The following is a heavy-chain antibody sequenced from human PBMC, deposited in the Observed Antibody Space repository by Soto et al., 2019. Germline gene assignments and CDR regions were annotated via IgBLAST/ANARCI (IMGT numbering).Heavy chain of an antibody. CDR1: GYTFTSYG. CDR3: ARSAYYYDSSGYHEIDY. V-gene: IGHV1-18*01. D-gene: IGHD3-22*01. CDR2: ISAYNGNT. Sequence: ASVKVSCKASGYTFTSYGISRVRQATGQGLEWMGWISAYNGNTNYAQKLQGRVTMTTDTSTSTAYMELRSLRSDDTAVYYCARSAYYYDSSGYHEIDYWGQGTLVTVSS. J-gene: IGHJ4*02.